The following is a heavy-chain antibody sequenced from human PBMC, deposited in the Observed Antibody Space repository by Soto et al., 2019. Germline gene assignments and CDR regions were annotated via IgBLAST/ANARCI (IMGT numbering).Heavy chain of an antibody. CDR2: FNPEDGET. D-gene: IGHD3-3*01. J-gene: IGHJ4*02. Sequence: ASVKVSCKVSGYTLAELSMHWVRQAPGKGLEWMGGFNPEDGETIYSQKFQGGVSMTEDTSTDTAYMELSSLRSEDTALYYCTTGQRPIRFLEWLYRYYFDFWGQGTLVTVSS. CDR3: TTGQRPIRFLEWLYRYYFDF. CDR1: GYTLAELS. V-gene: IGHV1-24*01.